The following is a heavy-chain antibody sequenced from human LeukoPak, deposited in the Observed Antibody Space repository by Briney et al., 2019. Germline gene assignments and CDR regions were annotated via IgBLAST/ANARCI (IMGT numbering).Heavy chain of an antibody. CDR2: IYHSGST. CDR3: ARDGYSGSDAL. CDR1: GGSISTYY. J-gene: IGHJ4*02. Sequence: TSETLSLTCTVSGGSISTYYWSWIRQPPGKGLEWIGYIYHSGSTNYNPSLKSRVTISVDTSQNQFYLKLSSVTAADTAVYYCARDGYSGSDALWGQGTLVTVSS. D-gene: IGHD5-12*01. V-gene: IGHV4-59*01.